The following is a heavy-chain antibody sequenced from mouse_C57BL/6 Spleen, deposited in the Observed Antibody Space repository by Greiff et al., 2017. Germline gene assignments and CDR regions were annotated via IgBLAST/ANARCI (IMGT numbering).Heavy chain of an antibody. D-gene: IGHD1-1*01. V-gene: IGHV2-9-1*01. CDR3: ARRENYGSSYWYFDV. Sequence: VQVVESGPGLVAPSQSLSITCTVSGFSLTSYAISWVRQPPGKGLEWLGVIWTGGGTNYNSALKSRLSISKDNSKSQVFLKMSSLQTDDTARYYCARRENYGSSYWYFDVWGTGTTVTVSS. CDR2: IWTGGGT. J-gene: IGHJ1*03. CDR1: GFSLTSYA.